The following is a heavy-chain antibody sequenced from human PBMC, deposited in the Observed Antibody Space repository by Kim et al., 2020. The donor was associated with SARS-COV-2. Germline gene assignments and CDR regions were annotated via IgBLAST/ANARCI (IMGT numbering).Heavy chain of an antibody. Sequence: ASVKVSCKASGYTFTSHAINWVRQAPGLGLEYMGWINTNTGNPTYAQGFTGRFVFSLDTSVTTAYLQISSLKAEDTAVYYCARELAVAEVTDATDFWGQGTLVTVSS. J-gene: IGHJ4*02. CDR1: GYTFTSHA. V-gene: IGHV7-4-1*02. D-gene: IGHD6-19*01. CDR2: INTNTGNP. CDR3: ARELAVAEVTDATDF.